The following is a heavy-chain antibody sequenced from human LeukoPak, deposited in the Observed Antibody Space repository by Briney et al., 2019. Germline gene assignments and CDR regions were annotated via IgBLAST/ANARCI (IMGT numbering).Heavy chain of an antibody. D-gene: IGHD6-13*01. Sequence: SETLSLTCTVSGGSISSYYWSWIWQPAGKGLEWIGRIYTSGSTNYNPSLKSRVTISVDTSKNQFSLKLSSVTAADTAVYYCARAYSSYYYYYYMDVWGKGTTVTVSS. J-gene: IGHJ6*03. V-gene: IGHV4-4*07. CDR1: GGSISSYY. CDR2: IYTSGST. CDR3: ARAYSSYYYYYYMDV.